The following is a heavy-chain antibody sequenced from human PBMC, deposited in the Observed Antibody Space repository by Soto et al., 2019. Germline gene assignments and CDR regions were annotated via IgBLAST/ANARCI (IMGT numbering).Heavy chain of an antibody. D-gene: IGHD3-10*01. CDR3: VRDLDGSGSYYTDY. Sequence: ASVMGSSTASGYNFINYGITWLRQAPGQGLEWMGWIRVHNGNTNYAQKLQGRVTMTTDTSTSTAYMELRSLRSDDTAVYYCVRDLDGSGSYYTDYWGPGTLVTVSS. CDR2: IRVHNGNT. V-gene: IGHV1-18*01. CDR1: GYNFINYG. J-gene: IGHJ4*02.